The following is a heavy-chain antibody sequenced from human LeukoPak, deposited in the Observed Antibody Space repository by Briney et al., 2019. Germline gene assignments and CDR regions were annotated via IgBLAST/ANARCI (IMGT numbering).Heavy chain of an antibody. Sequence: SETLSLTCTVSGGSISSYYWSWIRQPPGKGLEWIGYIYYSGSTNYNPSLKSRVTISVDTSKNQFSLKLSSVTAADTAVYYCARLKYDILTGYQGGWFDPWGQGTLVTVSS. CDR1: GGSISSYY. V-gene: IGHV4-59*01. CDR3: ARLKYDILTGYQGGWFDP. CDR2: IYYSGST. J-gene: IGHJ5*02. D-gene: IGHD3-9*01.